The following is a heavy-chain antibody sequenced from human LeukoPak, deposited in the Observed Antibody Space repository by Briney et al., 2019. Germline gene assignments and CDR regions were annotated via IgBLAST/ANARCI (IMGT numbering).Heavy chain of an antibody. Sequence: GGSLRLSCAASGFTFSGSAIHWVRQASGKGLEGVGRIRSKVNTYATAYAASVKGRFTISRDDSKNTAYLQMNSLKTEDTAVYYCTRSPDFDCWGQGTLVTVSS. CDR3: TRSPDFDC. CDR2: IRSKVNTYAT. J-gene: IGHJ4*02. CDR1: GFTFSGSA. V-gene: IGHV3-73*01.